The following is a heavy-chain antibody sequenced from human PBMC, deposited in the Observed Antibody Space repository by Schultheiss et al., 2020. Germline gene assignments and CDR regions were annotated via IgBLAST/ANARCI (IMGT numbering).Heavy chain of an antibody. CDR1: GFTFSSYA. Sequence: GESLKISCAASGFTFSSYAMSWVRQAPGKGLEWVSAISGSGGSTYYADSVKGRFTISRDNSKNTLYLQMNSLRAEDTAVYYCARYCSSTSCYGRGREDAFDIWGQGTMVTVSS. D-gene: IGHD2-2*01. V-gene: IGHV3-23*01. CDR3: ARYCSSTSCYGRGREDAFDI. J-gene: IGHJ3*02. CDR2: ISGSGGST.